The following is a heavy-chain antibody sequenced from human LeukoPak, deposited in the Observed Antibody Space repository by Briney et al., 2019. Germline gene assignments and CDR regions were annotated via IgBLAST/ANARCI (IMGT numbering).Heavy chain of an antibody. CDR1: GGTMSSYA. CDR3: ATLQLGGYYFDY. D-gene: IGHD1-1*01. J-gene: IGHJ4*02. Sequence: SVKVSCNASGGTMSSYAISWVRRAPGQGVEWMGGIIPIFGTANYAQKFQGRVTITADESTSTAYMELSSLRSEDTAVYYCATLQLGGYYFDYWGQGTLVTVSS. CDR2: IIPIFGTA. V-gene: IGHV1-69*01.